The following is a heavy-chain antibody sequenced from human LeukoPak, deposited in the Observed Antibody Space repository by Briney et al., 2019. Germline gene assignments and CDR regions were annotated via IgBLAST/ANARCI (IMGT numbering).Heavy chain of an antibody. CDR2: MNPNSGNT. J-gene: IGHJ6*03. Sequence: AASVKVSCKASGYTFTSYYMHWVRQATGQGLEWMGWMNPNSGNTGYAQKFQGRVTMTRNTSISTAYMELSSLRSEDTAVYYCARSPGSGLNYFYYYMDVWGKGTTVTISS. V-gene: IGHV1-8*02. D-gene: IGHD2-8*02. CDR1: GYTFTSYY. CDR3: ARSPGSGLNYFYYYMDV.